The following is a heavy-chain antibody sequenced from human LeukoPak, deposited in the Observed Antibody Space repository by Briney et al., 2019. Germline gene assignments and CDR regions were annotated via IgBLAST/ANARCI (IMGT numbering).Heavy chain of an antibody. CDR1: GGSISSSSYY. J-gene: IGHJ6*02. CDR3: ARGGDYYDSSGRNYYYYGMDV. D-gene: IGHD3-22*01. Sequence: SETLSLTCTVSGGSISSSSYYWGWIRQPPGKGLEWIGSIYYSGSTYYNPSLKSRVTISVDTSKNQFSLKLSSVTAADTAVYYCARGGDYYDSSGRNYYYYGMDVWGQGTTVTVSS. CDR2: IYYSGST. V-gene: IGHV4-39*07.